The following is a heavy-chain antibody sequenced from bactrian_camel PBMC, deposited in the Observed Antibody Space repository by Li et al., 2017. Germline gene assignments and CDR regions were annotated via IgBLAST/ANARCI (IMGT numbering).Heavy chain of an antibody. D-gene: IGHD7*01. V-gene: IGHV3-2*01. Sequence: HVQLVESGGGLVQPGGSLRLSCAASGFIFNSLYMTWVRQSPGKGLEWVSSIYIDGSNTYYADSVKGRFTISQDNAKNTLYLQMDNLALDDSAVYYCAAEGSCGSAVTPGPGHDYRYWGQGTQVTVS. CDR3: AAEGSCGSAVTPGPGHDYRY. J-gene: IGHJ4*01. CDR1: GFIFNSLY. CDR2: IYIDGSNT.